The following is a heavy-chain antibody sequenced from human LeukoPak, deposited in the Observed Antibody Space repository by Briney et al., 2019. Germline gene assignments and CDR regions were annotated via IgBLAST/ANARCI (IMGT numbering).Heavy chain of an antibody. V-gene: IGHV4-4*07. CDR2: TYTSGST. J-gene: IGHJ4*02. CDR1: GGSISSYY. CDR3: AREYYYDSSGYPLDY. Sequence: SETLSLTCTVSGGSISSYYWSWIRQPAGKGLEWIGRTYTSGSTNYNPSLKSRVTMSVDTSKNQFSLKLSSVTAADTAVYYCAREYYYDSSGYPLDYWGQGTLVTVSS. D-gene: IGHD3-22*01.